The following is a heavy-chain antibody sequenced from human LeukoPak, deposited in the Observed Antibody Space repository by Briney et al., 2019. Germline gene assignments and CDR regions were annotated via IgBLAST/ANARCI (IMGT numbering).Heavy chain of an antibody. CDR3: ARGLFPEAKYVGFDY. V-gene: IGHV4-34*01. J-gene: IGHJ4*02. CDR1: GGPFSGYY. CDR2: INHSGST. D-gene: IGHD2-21*01. Sequence: SVPLTLTCTVCGGPFSGYYWSWIRQPPGKGLEWIGEINHSGSTNYNPSLKSRVTISVDTSKNQFSLHLGPVTAADPAVSYCARGLFPEAKYVGFDYWGQGTLVTVPS.